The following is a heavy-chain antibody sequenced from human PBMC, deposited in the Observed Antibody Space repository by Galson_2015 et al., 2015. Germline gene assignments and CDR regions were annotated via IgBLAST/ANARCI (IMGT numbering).Heavy chain of an antibody. CDR3: AKGAYSSGWYNTDYFDY. D-gene: IGHD6-19*01. Sequence: SLRLSCAASGFTFSSYAMSWVRQAPGKGLEWVSAISGSGGSTYYADSVKGRFTISRDNSKNTLYLQMNSLRAEDTAVYYCAKGAYSSGWYNTDYFDYWGQGTLVTVSS. J-gene: IGHJ4*02. CDR1: GFTFSSYA. CDR2: ISGSGGST. V-gene: IGHV3-23*01.